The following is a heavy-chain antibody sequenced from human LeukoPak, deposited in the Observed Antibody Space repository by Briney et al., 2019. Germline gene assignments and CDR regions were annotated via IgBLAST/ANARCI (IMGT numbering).Heavy chain of an antibody. CDR3: ARDQRKLCLGERL. V-gene: IGHV3-21*01. J-gene: IGHJ4*02. Sequence: GGSLRLSCAASGFTFSSYSMNWVRQAPGNGLDWVLSISSSSSYIYYADSVKGRFTISRDNAKNSLYLQMNSLRAEDTAVYYSARDQRKLCLGERLRGQGTLVTVCS. CDR1: GFTFSSYS. D-gene: IGHD3-16*01. CDR2: ISSSSSYI.